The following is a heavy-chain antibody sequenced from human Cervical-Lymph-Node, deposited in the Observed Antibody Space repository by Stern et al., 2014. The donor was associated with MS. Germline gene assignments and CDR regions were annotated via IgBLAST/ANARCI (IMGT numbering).Heavy chain of an antibody. CDR1: GFTFTSYA. J-gene: IGHJ3*01. D-gene: IGHD5-18*01. Sequence: VHLVESGGGVVQPGKSLRLSCGTSGFTFTSYAMHWVRQAPGKGLDWVAGVSYDGLNEYYADSVKGRFTISRDNSKKTVSLQMNSLRPEDTALYYCARGAYTYGFDGFSGAFDLWGQGTMVTVSS. CDR3: ARGAYTYGFDGFSGAFDL. CDR2: VSYDGLNE. V-gene: IGHV3-30*04.